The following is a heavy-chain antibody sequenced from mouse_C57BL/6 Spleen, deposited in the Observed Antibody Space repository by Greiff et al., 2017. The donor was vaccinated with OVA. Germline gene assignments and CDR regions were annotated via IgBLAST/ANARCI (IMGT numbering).Heavy chain of an antibody. D-gene: IGHD2-4*01. Sequence: VQLQESGAELVRPGASVKLSCKASGYTFTDYYINWVKQRPGQGLEWIARIYPGSGNTYYNEKFKGKATLTAEKSSSTAYMQLSSLTSEDSAVYFCARGDYEGFDDWGKGTTLTVSS. CDR2: IYPGSGNT. J-gene: IGHJ2*01. CDR1: GYTFTDYY. V-gene: IGHV1-76*01. CDR3: ARGDYEGFDD.